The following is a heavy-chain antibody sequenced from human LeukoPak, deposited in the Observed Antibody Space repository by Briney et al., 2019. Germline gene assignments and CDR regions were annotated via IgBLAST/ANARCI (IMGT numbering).Heavy chain of an antibody. CDR3: ARAYSPPQWSPFDY. J-gene: IGHJ4*02. D-gene: IGHD6-13*01. V-gene: IGHV4-39*07. Sequence: GSLRLSCAASGFTFSSYAMHWIRQPPGKGLEWIGSIYYSGSTYYKPSLKSRVTISLDTSKNQFSLKLSSVTAADTAVYYCARAYSPPQWSPFDYWGQGAWSPSPQ. CDR1: GFTFSSYA. CDR2: IYYSGST.